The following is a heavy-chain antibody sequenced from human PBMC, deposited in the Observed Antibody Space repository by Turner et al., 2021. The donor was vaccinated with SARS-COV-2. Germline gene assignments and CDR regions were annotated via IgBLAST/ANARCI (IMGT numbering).Heavy chain of an antibody. CDR3: ARDLGGYFDY. CDR2: ISWNSGSI. CDR1: GFTFDDYA. D-gene: IGHD2-15*01. V-gene: IGHV3-9*01. Sequence: EVQLVESGGGLVQPGRSLRLSCAASGFTFDDYAMHWVRQAPGKGLEWVSGISWNSGSIAYADSVKGRFTISRDNAKSSLYLQLNSLRAEDTALYYCARDLGGYFDYWGQGTLVTVSS. J-gene: IGHJ4*02.